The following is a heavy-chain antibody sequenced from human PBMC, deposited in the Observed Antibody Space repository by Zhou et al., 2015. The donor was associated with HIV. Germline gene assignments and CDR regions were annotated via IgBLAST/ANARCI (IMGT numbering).Heavy chain of an antibody. CDR3: VKDTGRFSAGP. J-gene: IGHJ5*02. D-gene: IGHD3-10*01. V-gene: IGHV1-46*01. CDR1: GYSITDYY. Sequence: QVQLVQSGAEVKKPGASVKVSCKASGYSITDYYMQWVRQAPGQGLEWIGIINPSATGAIQAQKFQGRVTMTRDTSTSTFYMELSSLISEDTAVYYCVKDTGRFSAGPWGQGTLVIVSS. CDR2: INPSATGA.